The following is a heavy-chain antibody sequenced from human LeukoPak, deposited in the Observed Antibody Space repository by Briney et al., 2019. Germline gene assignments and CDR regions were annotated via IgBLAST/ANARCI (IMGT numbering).Heavy chain of an antibody. CDR2: IIPIFGTA. V-gene: IGHV1-69*13. D-gene: IGHD1/OR15-1a*01. CDR1: GGTFSSYA. Sequence: GASVNVSCKASGGTFSSYAISWVRQAPGQGLEWMGGIIPIFGTANYAQKFQGRVTITADESTSTAYMELSSLRSEDTAVYYCASGPGTTKGIDYWGQGTLVTVSS. J-gene: IGHJ4*02. CDR3: ASGPGTTKGIDY.